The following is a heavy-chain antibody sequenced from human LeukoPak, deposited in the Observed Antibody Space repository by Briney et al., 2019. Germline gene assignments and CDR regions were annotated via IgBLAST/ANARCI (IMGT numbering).Heavy chain of an antibody. CDR3: ASLNDGEFHFDY. D-gene: IGHD3-10*01. V-gene: IGHV3-53*01. CDR1: GFTVSSNY. J-gene: IGHJ4*02. Sequence: GGSLRLSCAASGFTVSSNYVSWVRQAPGKGLQWVSLIYSGGSTYYADSVKGRFTISRDNSKNTLYLQMNSLRAEDTAVYYCASLNDGEFHFDYWGQGTLVTVSS. CDR2: IYSGGST.